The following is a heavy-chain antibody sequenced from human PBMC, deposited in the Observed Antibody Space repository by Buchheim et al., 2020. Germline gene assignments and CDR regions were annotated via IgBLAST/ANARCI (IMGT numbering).Heavy chain of an antibody. V-gene: IGHV4-30-2*01. J-gene: IGHJ5*02. Sequence: QLQLQESGSGLVKPSQTLSLTCVVSGASITSGDYSWNWIRQPPGKGLEWIAYIYYNGSTLYNPSLRSRVTTSIDGSKNQFSLKLSSVTTADTAVYYCARETTGGGWFDPWGQGTL. CDR3: ARETTGGGWFDP. CDR1: GASITSGDYS. CDR2: IYYNGST. D-gene: IGHD1-1*01.